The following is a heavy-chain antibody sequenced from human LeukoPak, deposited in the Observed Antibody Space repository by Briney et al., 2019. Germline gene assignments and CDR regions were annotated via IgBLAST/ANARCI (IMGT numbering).Heavy chain of an antibody. V-gene: IGHV1-69*05. CDR3: SGYDSSGYYPY. Sequence: SVKVSCKASGGTFTSYAISWVRQAPGQGLEWMGGIIPIFGTANYAQKFQGRVTITTDESTSTAYMELSSLRSEDTAVYYCSGYDSSGYYPYWGQGTLVTVSS. D-gene: IGHD3-22*01. J-gene: IGHJ4*02. CDR2: IIPIFGTA. CDR1: GGTFTSYA.